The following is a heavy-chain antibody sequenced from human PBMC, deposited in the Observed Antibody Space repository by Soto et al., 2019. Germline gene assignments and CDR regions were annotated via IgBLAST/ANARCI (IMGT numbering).Heavy chain of an antibody. D-gene: IGHD2-15*01. CDR2: IYYSGST. CDR1: GGSISSSSYY. CDR3: ARHPGYCSGGSCYGEYYYYYYGMDV. J-gene: IGHJ6*02. Sequence: QLQLQESGPGLVKPSETLSLTYTVSGGSISSSSYYWGWIRQPPGKGLEWIGSIYYSGSTYYNPSLKSRVTISVDTSKNQFSLKLSSVTAADTAVYYCARHPGYCSGGSCYGEYYYYYYGMDVWGQGTTVTVSS. V-gene: IGHV4-39*01.